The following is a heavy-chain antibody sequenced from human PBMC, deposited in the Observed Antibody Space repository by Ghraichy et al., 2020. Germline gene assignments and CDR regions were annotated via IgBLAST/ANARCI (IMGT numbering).Heavy chain of an antibody. CDR3: TRDQDWNYRHYYFDY. D-gene: IGHD1-7*01. V-gene: IGHV3-48*01. CDR1: GFSFRTYS. J-gene: IGHJ4*02. CDR2: ISGSGNTI. Sequence: ETLSLTCVASGFSFRTYSMNWVRQAPGEGLEWLGYISGSGNTIYYADSVKGRFTISRDNGQNSVYLEMSSLRADDTAVYYCTRDQDWNYRHYYFDYWGQGTLVTVSS.